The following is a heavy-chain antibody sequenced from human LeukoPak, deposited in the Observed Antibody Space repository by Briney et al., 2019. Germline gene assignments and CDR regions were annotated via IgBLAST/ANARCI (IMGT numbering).Heavy chain of an antibody. V-gene: IGHV3-11*04. CDR2: ISSSGSTI. CDR3: AREISSWYRTEGRFDP. Sequence: PGGSLRLSCAASGFTFSDYYMSWIRQAPGKGLEWVSYISSSGSTIYYADSVKGRFTISRDNAKNSLHLQMHSLRAEDTAVYYCAREISSWYRTEGRFDPWGQGTLVTVSS. J-gene: IGHJ5*02. CDR1: GFTFSDYY. D-gene: IGHD6-13*01.